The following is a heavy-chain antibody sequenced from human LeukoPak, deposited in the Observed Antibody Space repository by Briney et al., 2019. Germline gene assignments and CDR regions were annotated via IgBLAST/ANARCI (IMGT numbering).Heavy chain of an antibody. Sequence: GGSLRLPCAASGFTFSSYAMSWVRQAPGKGLEWVSAISGSGGSTYYADSVKGRFTISRDNSKNTLYLQMNSLRAEDTAVYYCAKSSASYMITFGGVIVHWGQGTLVTVSS. CDR1: GFTFSSYA. CDR2: ISGSGGST. CDR3: AKSSASYMITFGGVIVH. V-gene: IGHV3-23*01. J-gene: IGHJ4*02. D-gene: IGHD3-16*02.